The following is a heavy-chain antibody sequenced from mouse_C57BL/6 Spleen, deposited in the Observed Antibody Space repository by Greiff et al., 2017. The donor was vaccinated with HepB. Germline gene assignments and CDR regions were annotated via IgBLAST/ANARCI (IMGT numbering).Heavy chain of an antibody. CDR3: ARKGDYYGSYYFDY. V-gene: IGHV1-81*01. J-gene: IGHJ2*01. D-gene: IGHD1-1*01. CDR1: GYTFTSYG. Sequence: QQSCKASGYTFTSYGISWVKQRTGQGLEWIGEIYPRSGNTYYNEKFKGKATLTADKSSSTAYMELRSLTSEDSAVYFCARKGDYYGSYYFDYWGQGTTLTVSS. CDR2: IYPRSGNT.